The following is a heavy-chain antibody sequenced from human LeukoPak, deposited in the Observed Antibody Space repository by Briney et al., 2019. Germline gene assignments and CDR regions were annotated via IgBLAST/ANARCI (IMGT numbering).Heavy chain of an antibody. CDR2: ISWDGGST. CDR3: AKEMATTNFDY. J-gene: IGHJ4*02. D-gene: IGHD5-24*01. Sequence: GGSLRLSCAASGFTFDDYAMHWVRQAPGKGLEWVSLISWDGGSTYYADSVKGRFTISRDNSKNTLYLQMNSLRAEDTAVYYCAKEMATTNFDYWGQGTLVTVSS. V-gene: IGHV3-43D*03. CDR1: GFTFDDYA.